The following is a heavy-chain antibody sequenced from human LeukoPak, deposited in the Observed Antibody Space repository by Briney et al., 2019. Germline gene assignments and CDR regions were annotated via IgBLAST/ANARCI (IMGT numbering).Heavy chain of an antibody. D-gene: IGHD6-6*01. J-gene: IGHJ4*02. V-gene: IGHV4-39*01. CDR3: ASIYSSSSREVY. Sequence: SETLSLTCTVSGGSITSSNYYWGWIRQPPGKGLEWIGSVYYSGSTSYNPSLKSPVTISVDTSKNQFSLKLSSVTAADTAVYYCASIYSSSSREVYWGQGTLVTVSS. CDR2: VYYSGST. CDR1: GGSITSSNYY.